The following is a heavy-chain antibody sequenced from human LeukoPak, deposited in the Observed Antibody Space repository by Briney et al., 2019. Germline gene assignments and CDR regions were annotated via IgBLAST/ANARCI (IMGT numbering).Heavy chain of an antibody. Sequence: SETLSLTCAVYGGSFSGYYWSWIRQPPGKGLEWIGEINHSGSTNYNPSLKSRVTISVDTSKNQFSLKLSSVTAADTAVYYCARGWRMSSPFDYWGHGTLVTVSS. J-gene: IGHJ4*01. CDR3: ARGWRMSSPFDY. CDR1: GGSFSGYY. V-gene: IGHV4-34*01. D-gene: IGHD1-1*01. CDR2: INHSGST.